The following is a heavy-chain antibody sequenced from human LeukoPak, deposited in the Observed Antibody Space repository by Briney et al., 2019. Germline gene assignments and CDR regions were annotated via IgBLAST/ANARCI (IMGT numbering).Heavy chain of an antibody. CDR1: GYTFTSYG. V-gene: IGHV1-18*01. Sequence: ASVKVSCKASGYTFTSYGISWVRQAPGQGLEWMGWISAYNGNTNYAQKLQGRVTMTTDTSTSTAYMELRSLRSDATAVYYCARVSCSGGSCYQPYDYWGQGTLVTVSS. CDR3: ARVSCSGGSCYQPYDY. D-gene: IGHD2-15*01. CDR2: ISAYNGNT. J-gene: IGHJ4*02.